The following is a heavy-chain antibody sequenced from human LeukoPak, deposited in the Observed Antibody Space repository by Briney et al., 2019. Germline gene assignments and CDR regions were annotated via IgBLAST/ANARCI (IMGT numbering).Heavy chain of an antibody. CDR1: GYTFTSYA. D-gene: IGHD7-27*01. CDR2: INAGNGNT. CDR3: ALNELGDHPNDAFDI. J-gene: IGHJ3*02. Sequence: EASVKVSCKASGYTFTSYAMHWVRQAPGQRLEWMGWINAGNGNTKYSQKFQGRVTITRDTSASTAYMELSSLRSEDTAVYYCALNELGDHPNDAFDIWGQGTMVTVSS. V-gene: IGHV1-3*01.